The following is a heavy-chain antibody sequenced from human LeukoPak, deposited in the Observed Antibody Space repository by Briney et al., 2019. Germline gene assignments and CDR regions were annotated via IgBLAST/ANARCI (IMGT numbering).Heavy chain of an antibody. CDR1: GFTFSSYS. D-gene: IGHD3-22*01. CDR3: AKDTYYYDSSGLFDY. CDR2: ISSSSSYI. J-gene: IGHJ4*02. Sequence: GGSLRLSCAASGFTFSSYSMNWVRQAPGKGLEWVSSISSSSSYIYYADSVKGRFTISRDNAKNSLYLQMNSLRAEDTALYYCAKDTYYYDSSGLFDYWGQGTLVTVSS. V-gene: IGHV3-21*04.